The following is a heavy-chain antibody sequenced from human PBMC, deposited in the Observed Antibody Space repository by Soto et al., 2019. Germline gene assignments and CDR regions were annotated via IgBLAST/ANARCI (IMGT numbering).Heavy chain of an antibody. CDR2: IYPGDSDT. CDR1: GYTFTDYW. D-gene: IGHD1-1*01. J-gene: IGHJ5*02. Sequence: LGESLKISCKGYGYTFTDYWIGWVRQRPGKGLELIGLIYPGDSDTRYSPSFQGRVTISADKSISTAFLQWSSLRASDTAMYYCASQKTVIRGPLSSNWFGPWGQGTLVTVSS. V-gene: IGHV5-51*01. CDR3: ASQKTVIRGPLSSNWFGP.